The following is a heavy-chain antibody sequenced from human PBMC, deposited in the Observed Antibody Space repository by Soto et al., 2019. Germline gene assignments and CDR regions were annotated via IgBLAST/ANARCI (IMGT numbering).Heavy chain of an antibody. D-gene: IGHD6-6*01. CDR1: GYTFTSYG. J-gene: IGHJ6*02. CDR3: ARDEYSSPRAFYYGMDV. V-gene: IGHV1-18*01. CDR2: ISAYNGNT. Sequence: QVQLVQSGAEVNKPGGSVKVSFKSSGYTFTSYGISWVRQAPGQGLEWMGWISAYNGNTNYAQKLQGRVTMTTDTSTSTAYMELRSLRSDDTAVYYCARDEYSSPRAFYYGMDVWGQGTTVTVSS.